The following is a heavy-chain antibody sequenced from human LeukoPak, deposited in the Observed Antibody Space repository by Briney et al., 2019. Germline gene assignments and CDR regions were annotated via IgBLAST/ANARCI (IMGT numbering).Heavy chain of an antibody. CDR1: GGSISSSSYF. J-gene: IGHJ3*02. CDR2: VYYSGST. Sequence: TPSETLSLTCTVAGGSISSSSYFWAWIRQPPGKGLEWIASVYYSGSTFYSPPLKSRVTMSTDSSKDQFSLTLTSVTAADTAVYFCAGVSRGAYSAYENSFDIWGQGTMVTVSS. CDR3: AGVSRGAYSAYENSFDI. D-gene: IGHD5-12*01. V-gene: IGHV4-39*07.